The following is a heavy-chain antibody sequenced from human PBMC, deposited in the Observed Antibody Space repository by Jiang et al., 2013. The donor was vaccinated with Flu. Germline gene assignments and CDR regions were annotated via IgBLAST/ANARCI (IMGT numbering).Heavy chain of an antibody. V-gene: IGHV4-61*02. CDR3: ARAGNHGAYYYDNPIGYYFDY. J-gene: IGHJ4*02. CDR1: GGSISSGSYY. CDR2: IYTSGST. D-gene: IGHD3-22*01. Sequence: GPGLVKPSQTLSLTCTVSGGSISSGSYYWSWIRQPAGKGLEWIGRIYTSGSTNYNPSLKSRVTISVDTSKNQFSLKLSSVTAADTAVYYCARAGNHGAYYYDNPIGYYFDYWGQGTLVTVSS.